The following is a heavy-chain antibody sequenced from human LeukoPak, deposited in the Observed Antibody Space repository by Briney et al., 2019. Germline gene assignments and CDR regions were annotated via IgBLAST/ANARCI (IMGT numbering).Heavy chain of an antibody. D-gene: IGHD5-12*01. CDR1: GDSISNSSYY. CDR3: ARDWESGSAFDI. V-gene: IGHV4-39*07. J-gene: IGHJ3*02. Sequence: SETLSLTCNVSGDSISNSSYYWGWIRQPPGKGLEWIGSIYYTGSTYYKSSLKSRVTISVDTSKNQFSLKLSSVTAADTAVYYCARDWESGSAFDIWGQGTMVTVSS. CDR2: IYYTGST.